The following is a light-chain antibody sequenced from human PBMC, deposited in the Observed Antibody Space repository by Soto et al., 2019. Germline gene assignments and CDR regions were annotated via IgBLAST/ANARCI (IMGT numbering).Light chain of an antibody. J-gene: IGKJ2*01. CDR2: KVS. Sequence: DVVMTQSPLSLPVTLGQPASISCRSTQGLVHSDGDTYLNWFQQRPGQSPRRLIYKVSNRDSGVPDRFSGSGSGTDFTLEISRVEAEDVGVYYCMQGTHWPRTFGQGTKLEIK. V-gene: IGKV2-30*02. CDR1: QGLVHSDGDTY. CDR3: MQGTHWPRT.